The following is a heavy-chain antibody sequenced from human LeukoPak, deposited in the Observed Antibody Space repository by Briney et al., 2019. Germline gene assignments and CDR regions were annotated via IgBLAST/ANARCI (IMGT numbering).Heavy chain of an antibody. CDR3: ARGGNSGWRTPNDDY. D-gene: IGHD6-19*01. Sequence: ASVKVSCKASGYTFTSYGISWVRQAPGQGLEWMGWISSYKSNTNYAQKFQGRVTMTTDTSTSTAYMELRSLRSDDTAVYHCARGGNSGWRTPNDDYWGQGTLVTVSS. CDR1: GYTFTSYG. J-gene: IGHJ4*02. CDR2: ISSYKSNT. V-gene: IGHV1-18*01.